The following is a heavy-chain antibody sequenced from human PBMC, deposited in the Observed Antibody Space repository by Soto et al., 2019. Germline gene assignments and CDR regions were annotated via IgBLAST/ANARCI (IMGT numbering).Heavy chain of an antibody. CDR3: ARPQAGSSGYEAFDI. V-gene: IGHV3-48*01. D-gene: IGHD3-22*01. J-gene: IGHJ3*02. CDR2: IRSSGSTT. Sequence: GGSLRLSCAASVFTFSSYSMNWVRQAPGKGLEWVSYIRSSGSTTYYAESVKGRFTISRDNAKNSLYLQMNSLRAEDTAVYYCARPQAGSSGYEAFDIWVQGTMVTVSS. CDR1: VFTFSSYS.